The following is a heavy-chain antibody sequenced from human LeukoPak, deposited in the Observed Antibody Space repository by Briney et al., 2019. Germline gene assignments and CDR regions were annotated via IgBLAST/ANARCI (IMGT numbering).Heavy chain of an antibody. D-gene: IGHD2-21*02. CDR1: GYSFTSYW. J-gene: IGHJ6*02. CDR2: IYPGDSDT. V-gene: IGHV5-51*01. Sequence: GESLKISCKGSGYSFTSYWIGWVRQMPGKGLEWMGIIYPGDSDTRYSPSFQGQVTISADKSISTAYLQWSSLKASGTAMYYCARCDSTYYYGMDVWGQGTTVTVSS. CDR3: ARCDSTYYYGMDV.